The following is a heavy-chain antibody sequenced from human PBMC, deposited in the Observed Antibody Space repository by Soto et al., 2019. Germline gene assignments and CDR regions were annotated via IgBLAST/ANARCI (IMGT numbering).Heavy chain of an antibody. D-gene: IGHD3-3*01. CDR1: GGSFSVYY. CDR2: INHSGST. J-gene: IGHJ4*02. CDR3: ARGRRIFGVVIHSFWRFDY. Sequence: SDTLSLTCAVYGGSFSVYYWSWIRQPPGKGLEWIGEINHSGSTNYNPSLKSRVTISVDTSKNQFSLKLSSVTAADTAVYYCARGRRIFGVVIHSFWRFDYWGQGTLVTVSS. V-gene: IGHV4-34*01.